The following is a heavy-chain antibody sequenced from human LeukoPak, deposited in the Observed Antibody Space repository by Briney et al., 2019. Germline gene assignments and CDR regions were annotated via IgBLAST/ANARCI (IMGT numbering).Heavy chain of an antibody. CDR2: IKQDGSEK. CDR3: ARDAYRDRYFDF. D-gene: IGHD4-11*01. V-gene: IGHV3-7*01. Sequence: PGGSLRLSCAASAFTFTNYWMSWVRQAPGKGLEWVANIKQDGSEKYYVDSVKGRFTISRDNTKNSLYLQMNSLRAEDTAVYYCARDAYRDRYFDFWGQGTLVTVSS. J-gene: IGHJ4*02. CDR1: AFTFTNYW.